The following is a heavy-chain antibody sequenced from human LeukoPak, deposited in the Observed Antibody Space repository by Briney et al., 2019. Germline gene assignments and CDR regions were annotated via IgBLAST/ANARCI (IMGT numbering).Heavy chain of an antibody. CDR3: ARHGSGWSFDY. Sequence: PSETLSLTCTVSGGSISTYYWSWFRQPPGKGLEWIGYIYNSGSATYNPSLKSRVTISVDTSKNQFSLKLTSVSTTDTAVYYCARHGSGWSFDYWGQGVLVTVSS. CDR2: IYNSGSA. J-gene: IGHJ4*02. CDR1: GGSISTYY. V-gene: IGHV4-59*01. D-gene: IGHD6-19*01.